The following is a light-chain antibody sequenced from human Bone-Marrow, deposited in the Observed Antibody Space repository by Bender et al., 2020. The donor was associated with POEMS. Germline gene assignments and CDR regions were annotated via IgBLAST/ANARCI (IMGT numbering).Light chain of an antibody. CDR3: CSYAGSYTWV. Sequence: QSALTQPASVSGSPGQSISISCTGTSSDDGAYKRVSWYQHHPGKAPKVLIYDVSERPSGVPDRFSGSKSGRTASLTVSGLQAEDEADYYCCSYAGSYTWVFGGGTKVTVL. CDR1: SSDDGAYKR. V-gene: IGLV2-11*01. CDR2: DVS. J-gene: IGLJ2*01.